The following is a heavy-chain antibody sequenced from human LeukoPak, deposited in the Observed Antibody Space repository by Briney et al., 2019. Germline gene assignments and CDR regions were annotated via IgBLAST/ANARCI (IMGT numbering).Heavy chain of an antibody. CDR3: ARGGKQWLAA. D-gene: IGHD6-19*01. Sequence: GGSLRLSCAASGFTFSSYAMHWVRQAPGKGLEWVAVISYDGSNKYYADSVKGRFTISRDNAKNSLYLQMNSLRAEDTAVYYCARGGKQWLAAWGQGTLVTVSS. J-gene: IGHJ5*02. CDR2: ISYDGSNK. CDR1: GFTFSSYA. V-gene: IGHV3-30-3*01.